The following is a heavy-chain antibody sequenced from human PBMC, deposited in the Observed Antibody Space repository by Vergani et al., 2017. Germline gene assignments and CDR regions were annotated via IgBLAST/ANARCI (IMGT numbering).Heavy chain of an antibody. CDR3: ASARLLPAAHYYFDY. V-gene: IGHV3-21*01. CDR1: GFTFSSYS. Sequence: EVQLVESGGGLVKPGGSLRLSCAASGFTFSSYSMNWVRQAPGKGLEWVSSISSSSTYIYYADSAKGRFTISRDNAKNSLYLQMNSLRAEDTAVYYCASARLLPAAHYYFDYWGQGTLVTFSS. D-gene: IGHD2-2*01. J-gene: IGHJ4*02. CDR2: ISSSSTYI.